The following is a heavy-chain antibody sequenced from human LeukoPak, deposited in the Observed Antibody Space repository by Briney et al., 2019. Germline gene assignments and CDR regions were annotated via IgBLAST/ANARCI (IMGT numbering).Heavy chain of an antibody. J-gene: IGHJ5*02. Sequence: SETLSLTCTVSGGSISSYYRSWIRQPPGKGLEWIGYIYYSGSTNYNPSLKSRVTISVDTSKNQFSLKLSSVTAADTAVYYCAATGTSDLGESWFDPWGQGTLVTVSS. V-gene: IGHV4-59*01. CDR2: IYYSGST. D-gene: IGHD1-7*01. CDR3: AATGTSDLGESWFDP. CDR1: GGSISSYY.